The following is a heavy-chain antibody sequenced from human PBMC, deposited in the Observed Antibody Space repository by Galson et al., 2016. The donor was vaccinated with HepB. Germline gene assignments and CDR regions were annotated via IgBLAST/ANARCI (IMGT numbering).Heavy chain of an antibody. CDR2: IYYSGTT. CDR1: GGSIGSGAYY. D-gene: IGHD1-26*01. J-gene: IGHJ4*02. V-gene: IGHV4-39*01. CDR3: ARLAKSGTYVTPNFDY. Sequence: SETLSLTCTVSGGSIGSGAYYWGWIRQPPGRGLEWIGSIYYSGTTYYNPSLQSRVTISVDTSKNQFSLKLRSVTAADTAVYYCARLAKSGTYVTPNFDYWGQGTLVTVAS.